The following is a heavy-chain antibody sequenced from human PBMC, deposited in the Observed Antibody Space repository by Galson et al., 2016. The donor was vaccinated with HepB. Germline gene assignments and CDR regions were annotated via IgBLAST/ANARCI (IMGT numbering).Heavy chain of an antibody. Sequence: SVKVSCKASGYTFTSYGISWVRQAPGQGLEWMGWISAYSDYTNYAQKFQGRVTMTTDTSTSTAYMELRSLRSDDTAVYYCARYGATAADSWGQGTLVTVSS. J-gene: IGHJ4*02. CDR2: ISAYSDYT. CDR3: ARYGATAADS. CDR1: GYTFTSYG. V-gene: IGHV1-18*01. D-gene: IGHD4/OR15-4a*01.